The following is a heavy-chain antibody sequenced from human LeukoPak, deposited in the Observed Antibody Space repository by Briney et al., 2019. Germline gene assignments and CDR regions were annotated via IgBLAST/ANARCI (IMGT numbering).Heavy chain of an antibody. CDR1: GFTLSSYG. D-gene: IGHD5-18*01. CDR2: ISGSGGST. J-gene: IGHJ4*02. Sequence: PGGSLRLSCAASGFTLSSYGMGWVRQAPGEGLEWGSAISGSGGSTYYADSVKGRFTISRDNSKNTLYLQMNSLRAEDTAVSYCAKGEGGIQLWPSFPSIVEGIDYWGQGTLVTVSS. CDR3: AKGEGGIQLWPSFPSIVEGIDY. V-gene: IGHV3-23*01.